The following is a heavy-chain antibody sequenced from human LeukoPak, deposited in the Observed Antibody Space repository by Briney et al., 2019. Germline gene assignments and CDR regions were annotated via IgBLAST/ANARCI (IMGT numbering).Heavy chain of an antibody. D-gene: IGHD2-15*01. Sequence: PSQTLSLTCTVSGDSISSGRYYWGWIRQPPGKGLEWIGYIYYSGSTNYNPSLKSRVTISVDTSKNQFSLKLSSVTAADTAVYYCAGSPRVVVAATFEGWFDPWGQGTLVTVSS. V-gene: IGHV4-61*01. J-gene: IGHJ5*02. CDR2: IYYSGST. CDR1: GDSISSGRYY. CDR3: AGSPRVVVAATFEGWFDP.